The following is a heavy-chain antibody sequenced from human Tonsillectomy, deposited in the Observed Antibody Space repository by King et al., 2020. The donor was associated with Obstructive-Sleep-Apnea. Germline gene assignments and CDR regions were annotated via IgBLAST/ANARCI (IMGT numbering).Heavy chain of an antibody. CDR3: ARTASPSATGDYYFDY. V-gene: IGHV4-59*08. CDR1: GGSISSYY. D-gene: IGHD3-10*01. CDR2: IYYSGST. Sequence: VQLQESGPGLVKPSETLSLTCTVSGGSISSYYWSWIRQPPGKGLEWIGYIYYSGSTTYNPSLKRRVTISVDTSKNQFSLKLSSVTAADTAVYYCARTASPSATGDYYFDYWGQGTLVTVSS. J-gene: IGHJ4*02.